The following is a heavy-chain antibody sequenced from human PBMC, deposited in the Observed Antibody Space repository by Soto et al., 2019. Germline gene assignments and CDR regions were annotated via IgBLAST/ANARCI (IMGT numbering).Heavy chain of an antibody. J-gene: IGHJ5*02. CDR1: GGTFSNSA. V-gene: IGHV1-69*12. CDR3: ARDGDLRSDFWSGPLGGGWFDP. D-gene: IGHD3-3*01. Sequence: QVQLVQSGAEVRKPGSSVKVSCKASGGTFSNSAITWVRQAPGQGLEWVGGLIPIFGSTNYAQKFQGSVTITGDESTSTAYMELSSLTSEDTAVYYCARDGDLRSDFWSGPLGGGWFDPWGQGTLVTVSS. CDR2: LIPIFGST.